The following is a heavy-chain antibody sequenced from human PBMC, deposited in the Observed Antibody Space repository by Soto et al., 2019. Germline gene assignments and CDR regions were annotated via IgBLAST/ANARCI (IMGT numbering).Heavy chain of an antibody. Sequence: PGGSLRLSCAASGFTFSDHYMDWVRQAPGKGLEWVGRNRNKANSYTTEYAASVKGRFTISRDDSKNSLYLQMNSLKTEDTAVYYCAREGTVLLWFGAGNGMDVWGQGTTVTVSS. CDR1: GFTFSDHY. J-gene: IGHJ6*02. D-gene: IGHD3-10*01. CDR2: NRNKANSYTT. CDR3: AREGTVLLWFGAGNGMDV. V-gene: IGHV3-72*01.